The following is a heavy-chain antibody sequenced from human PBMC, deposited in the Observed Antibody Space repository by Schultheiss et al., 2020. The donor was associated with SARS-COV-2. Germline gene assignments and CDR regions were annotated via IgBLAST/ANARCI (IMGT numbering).Heavy chain of an antibody. CDR1: GFTFSSYS. CDR3: AKVRVPAATNWFDP. D-gene: IGHD2-2*01. V-gene: IGHV3-74*01. J-gene: IGHJ5*02. CDR2: INSDGSST. Sequence: GGSLRLSCAASGFTFSSYSMNWVRQAPGKGLEWVSRINSDGSSTSYADSVKGRFTISRDNAKNTLYLQMNSLRAEDTAVYYCAKVRVPAATNWFDPWGQGTLVTVSS.